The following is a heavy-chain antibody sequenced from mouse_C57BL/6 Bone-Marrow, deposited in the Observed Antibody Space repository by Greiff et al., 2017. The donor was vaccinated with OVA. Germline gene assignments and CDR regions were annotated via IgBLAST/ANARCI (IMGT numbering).Heavy chain of an antibody. CDR2: ISSGSSTI. CDR3: ASGERGSWFAY. CDR1: GFTFSDYG. J-gene: IGHJ3*01. V-gene: IGHV5-17*01. Sequence: EVQLVESGGGLVKPGGSLKLSCAASGFTFSDYGMHWVRQAPEKGLEWVAYISSGSSTIYYADTVKGRFTISRDNAKNTLFLQMTSLRSEDTAMYYCASGERGSWFAYWGQGTLVTVSA.